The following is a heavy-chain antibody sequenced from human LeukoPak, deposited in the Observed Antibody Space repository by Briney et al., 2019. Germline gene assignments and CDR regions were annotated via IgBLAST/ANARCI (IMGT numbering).Heavy chain of an antibody. V-gene: IGHV4-30-2*01. CDR1: GGSLSNVGYS. CDR3: ARAEDYCEKFDY. CDR2: IYYSGST. J-gene: IGHJ4*02. D-gene: IGHD4-17*01. Sequence: SETLSLTCAVSGGSLSNVGYSWSWVRQPPGKGLEWIGYIYYSGSTHYNPSLTSRVTISGDRSRDQFSLKLTSVTAADTAVYYCARAEDYCEKFDYWGKGSLVTVSS.